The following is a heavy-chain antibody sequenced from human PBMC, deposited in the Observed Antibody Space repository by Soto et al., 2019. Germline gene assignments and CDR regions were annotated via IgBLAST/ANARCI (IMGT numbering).Heavy chain of an antibody. J-gene: IGHJ6*03. D-gene: IGHD2-15*01. CDR3: ARLQYCSGGSCYPYYYYYMDV. V-gene: IGHV4-39*01. CDR2: IYYSGST. CDR1: GGSISSSSYY. Sequence: QLQLQESGPGLVKPSETLSLTCTVSGGSISSSSYYWGWIRQPPGKGLEWIGSIYYSGSTYYNPSLKSRVTISVDTSTNHFSLKLSSVTAADTAVYYCARLQYCSGGSCYPYYYYYMDVWGKGTTVTVSS.